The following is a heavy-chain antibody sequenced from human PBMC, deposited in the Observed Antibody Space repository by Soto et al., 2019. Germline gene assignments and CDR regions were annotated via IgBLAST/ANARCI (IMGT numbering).Heavy chain of an antibody. J-gene: IGHJ2*01. CDR3: ASEGGSGSTDWYFNV. CDR2: IFHSGST. D-gene: IGHD1-26*01. Sequence: QLQLQESGSGLVKPSQTLSLTCTVSGGSISSGGYSWSWLREPPGKGLAWIGYIFHSGSTYYNPSLKSRVTRSVYGSKNLLSLALGSVTATDSAIYYWASEGGSGSTDWYFNVWGRGTLVTVSS. V-gene: IGHV4-30-2*01. CDR1: GGSISSGGYS.